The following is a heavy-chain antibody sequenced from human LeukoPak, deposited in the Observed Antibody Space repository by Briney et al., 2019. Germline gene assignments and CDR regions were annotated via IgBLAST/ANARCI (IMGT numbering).Heavy chain of an antibody. V-gene: IGHV3-30*18. CDR1: GFTFSSYG. D-gene: IGHD3-9*01. CDR2: ISYDGSNK. CDR3: AKPNTYYDILTGYWGSKYYFDY. Sequence: GRSLRLSCAASGFTFSSYGMHWVRQAPGKGLEWVAVISYDGSNKYYADSVKGRFTISRDNSKNTLYLQMNSLRAEDTAVYYCAKPNTYYDILTGYWGSKYYFDYWGQGTLATVSS. J-gene: IGHJ4*02.